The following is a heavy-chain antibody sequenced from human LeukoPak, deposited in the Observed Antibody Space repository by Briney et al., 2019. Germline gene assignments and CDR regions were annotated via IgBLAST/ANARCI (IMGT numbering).Heavy chain of an antibody. Sequence: PGGSLRLSCAASGFTFSDYYMSWIRQAPGKGLEWVSDISSSGSYTNDADSGKGRFTISRDNAKNSLHLEMNSLRVEDTAVYYCAREGYNSGPIPFDSWGQGTLVTVSS. V-gene: IGHV3-11*06. J-gene: IGHJ5*01. D-gene: IGHD5-18*01. CDR2: ISSSGSYT. CDR3: AREGYNSGPIPFDS. CDR1: GFTFSDYY.